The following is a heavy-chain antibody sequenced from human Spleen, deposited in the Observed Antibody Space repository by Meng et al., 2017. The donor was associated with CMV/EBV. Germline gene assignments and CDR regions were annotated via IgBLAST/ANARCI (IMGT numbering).Heavy chain of an antibody. Sequence: CKASGYTFIAYYIHWVRQAPGQGLEWMGWINPNSGATNYAQKFQGWVTMTRDRSISTTYMELSSLKSDDSAMYYCVRSQMTTLPNFDFWGQGSLVTVSS. CDR1: GYTFIAYY. CDR2: INPNSGAT. CDR3: VRSQMTTLPNFDF. V-gene: IGHV1-2*04. D-gene: IGHD1-1*01. J-gene: IGHJ4*02.